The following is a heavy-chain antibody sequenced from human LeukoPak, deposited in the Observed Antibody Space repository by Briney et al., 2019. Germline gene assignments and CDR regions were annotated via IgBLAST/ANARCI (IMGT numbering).Heavy chain of an antibody. Sequence: SVKVSCKASGGTFSSYAISWVRQAPGQGLEWMGGIIPIFGTANYALKFQGRVTITADESTSTAYMELSSLRSEDTAVYYCARGSDRSLRFLEWSAGEAFDIWGQGTMVTVSS. D-gene: IGHD3-3*01. CDR3: ARGSDRSLRFLEWSAGEAFDI. CDR1: GGTFSSYA. CDR2: IIPIFGTA. J-gene: IGHJ3*02. V-gene: IGHV1-69*13.